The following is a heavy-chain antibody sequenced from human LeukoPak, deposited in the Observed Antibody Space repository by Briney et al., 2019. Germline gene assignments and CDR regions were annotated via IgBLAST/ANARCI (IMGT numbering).Heavy chain of an antibody. CDR3: ARHGRFFGSGSDYNGVDN. Sequence: ADPLSLPCSVWGRPMKLYYWIGPPDPPGGRVLCLGYFYYTGNTNYNTSLTSRVTISVDTSKKQFSLKLNSVTAADTAVYYCARHGRFFGSGSDYNGVDNWGQGTLVTVSS. V-gene: IGHV4-59*08. D-gene: IGHD3-10*01. CDR1: GRPMKLYY. J-gene: IGHJ4*02. CDR2: FYYTGNT.